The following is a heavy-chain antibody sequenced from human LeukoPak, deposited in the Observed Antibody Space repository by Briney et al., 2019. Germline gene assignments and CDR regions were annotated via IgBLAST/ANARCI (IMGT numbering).Heavy chain of an antibody. CDR1: GFTFSSYA. D-gene: IGHD2/OR15-2a*01. CDR2: ISYDGSNK. J-gene: IGHJ4*02. Sequence: GRSLRLSCAASGFTFSSYAMHWVRQAPGKGLEWVAVISYDGSNKYYADSVKGRFTISRDNSKNTLYLQMNSLRAEDTAVYYCATQSYFQFDYWGQGTLVTVSS. V-gene: IGHV3-30-3*01. CDR3: ATQSYFQFDY.